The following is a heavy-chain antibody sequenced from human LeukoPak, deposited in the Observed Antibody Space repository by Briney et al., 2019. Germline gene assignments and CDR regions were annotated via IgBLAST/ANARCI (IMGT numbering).Heavy chain of an antibody. D-gene: IGHD1-7*01. J-gene: IGHJ4*02. CDR1: GFTFSSYS. Sequence: PGGSLRLSCAASGFTFSSYSMNWVHQAPGKGLEWVSSISSSSYIYYADSVKGRFTISRDNAKNSLYLQMISLSAEDTAVYYCARPAGTPYFDYWGQGTLVTVSS. CDR3: ARPAGTPYFDY. CDR2: ISSSSYI. V-gene: IGHV3-21*01.